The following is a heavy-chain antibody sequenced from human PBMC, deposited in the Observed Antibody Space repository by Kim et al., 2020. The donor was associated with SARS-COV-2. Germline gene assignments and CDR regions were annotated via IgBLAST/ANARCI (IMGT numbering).Heavy chain of an antibody. CDR2: IYPGDSDT. CDR3: ARQIKSSSWYDVDWFDP. J-gene: IGHJ5*02. Sequence: GESLKISCKGSGYSFTSYWIGWVRQMPGKGLEWMGIIYPGDSDTRYSPSFQGQVTISADKSISTAYLQWSSLKASDTAMYYCARQIKSSSWYDVDWFDPWGQGTLVTVSS. D-gene: IGHD6-13*01. CDR1: GYSFTSYW. V-gene: IGHV5-51*01.